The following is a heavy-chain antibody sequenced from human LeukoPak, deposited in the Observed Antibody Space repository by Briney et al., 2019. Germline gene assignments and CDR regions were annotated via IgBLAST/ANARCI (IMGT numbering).Heavy chain of an antibody. J-gene: IGHJ4*02. CDR2: ISGSGGST. Sequence: GGSLRLSCAASGFTFSNYAMSWVRQAPGKGLEWVSGISGSGGSTYYADSLKGRFTISRDNSKNTLYLQMNSLKTEDTAVYYCTRRGYYDSSGYYYYWGQGTLVTVSS. CDR1: GFTFSNYA. V-gene: IGHV3-23*01. CDR3: TRRGYYDSSGYYYY. D-gene: IGHD3-22*01.